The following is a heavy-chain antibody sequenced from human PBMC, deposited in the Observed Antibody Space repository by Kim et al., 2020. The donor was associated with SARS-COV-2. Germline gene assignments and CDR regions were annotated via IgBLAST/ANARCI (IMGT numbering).Heavy chain of an antibody. J-gene: IGHJ5*02. V-gene: IGHV4-31*02. D-gene: IGHD6-13*01. CDR3: ARDRYSSSWYPPTNWFDP. Sequence: KSRVTISVDTSKSQFSLKLSSVTAADTAVYYCARDRYSSSWYPPTNWFDPWGQGTLVTVSS.